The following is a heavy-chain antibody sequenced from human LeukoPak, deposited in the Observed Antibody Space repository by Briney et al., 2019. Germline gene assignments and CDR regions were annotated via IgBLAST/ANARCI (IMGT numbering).Heavy chain of an antibody. D-gene: IGHD3-9*01. CDR1: GYTLTELS. J-gene: IGHJ4*02. Sequence: ASVKVSCKVSGYTLTELSMHWVRQAPGKGLEWMGGFDPEDDETIYAQKFQGRVTMTEDTSTDTAYMELSSLRSEDTAVYYCATDHDILIGYYKDGSGGFDYWGQGTLVTVSS. CDR3: ATDHDILIGYYKDGSGGFDY. CDR2: FDPEDDET. V-gene: IGHV1-24*01.